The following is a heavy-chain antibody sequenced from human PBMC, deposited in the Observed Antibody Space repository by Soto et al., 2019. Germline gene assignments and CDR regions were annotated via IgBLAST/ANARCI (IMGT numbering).Heavy chain of an antibody. D-gene: IGHD1-26*01. V-gene: IGHV4-59*01. CDR2: IYYSGST. Sequence: SETLSLTCAVYGGSFSGYYWSWIRQPPGKGLEWIGFIYYSGSTNYNPSLKSRVTISVDTSKNQFSLKLSSVTAADTAVYYCARRYGGNFDYWGQGTLVTVSS. CDR1: GGSFSGYY. CDR3: ARRYGGNFDY. J-gene: IGHJ4*02.